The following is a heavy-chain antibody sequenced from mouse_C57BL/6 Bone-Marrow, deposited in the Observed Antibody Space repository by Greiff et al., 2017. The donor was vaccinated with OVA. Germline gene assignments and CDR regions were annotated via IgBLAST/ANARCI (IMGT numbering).Heavy chain of an antibody. Sequence: DVQLQESGGGLVQPGGSLKLSCAASGFTFSDYYMYWVRQTPEKRLEWVAYISNGGGSTYYPDTVKGRFTISRDNAKNTLYLQMRRLNSQDTAMYYFERQEGIYYYDGFAYWGQGTLVTVSA. V-gene: IGHV5-12*01. CDR2: ISNGGGST. J-gene: IGHJ3*01. D-gene: IGHD1-1*01. CDR1: GFTFSDYY. CDR3: ERQEGIYYYDGFAY.